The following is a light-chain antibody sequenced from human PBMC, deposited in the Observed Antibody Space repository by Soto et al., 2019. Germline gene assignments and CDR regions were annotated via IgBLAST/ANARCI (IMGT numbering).Light chain of an antibody. CDR2: GVS. V-gene: IGLV2-14*01. CDR3: SSYRSGSVVL. Sequence: QSALTQPASVSGSPGQSITISCTGTSSDVGGYNYVSWYQQHPGKAPKLVIYGVSYRPSGVSARFSGSKFQNTASLTISGLQPEDEADYYCSSYRSGSVVLFGGGTKLTVL. CDR1: SSDVGGYNY. J-gene: IGLJ3*02.